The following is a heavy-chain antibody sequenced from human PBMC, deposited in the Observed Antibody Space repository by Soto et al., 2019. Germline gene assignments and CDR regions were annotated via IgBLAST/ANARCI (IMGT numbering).Heavy chain of an antibody. J-gene: IGHJ4*02. D-gene: IGHD2-15*01. V-gene: IGHV1-46*01. CDR1: GYTFTTYY. Sequence: QVQLVQSGAEVKRPGASVKVSCKASGYTFTTYYMHWVRQAPGQGLEWLGIINPNGGSTTYVQKFQGRVTMTRDTSTSTDYLELSSLRSEDTAVYYCARAGYCSGGTCFHGNCDYWGQGTLVTVSA. CDR2: INPNGGST. CDR3: ARAGYCSGGTCFHGNCDY.